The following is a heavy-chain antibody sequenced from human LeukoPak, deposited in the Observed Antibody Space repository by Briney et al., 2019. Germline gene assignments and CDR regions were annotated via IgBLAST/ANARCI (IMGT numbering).Heavy chain of an antibody. V-gene: IGHV3-53*05. CDR2: IYSGGST. CDR3: AKDGVGVGATTIDY. D-gene: IGHD1-26*01. Sequence: WGSLRLSCAASGFTVSSNYMSWVRRAPGKGLEWVSVIYSGGSTYYADSVKGRFTISRDNSKNTLYLQMNSLRAEDTAVYYCAKDGVGVGATTIDYWGQGTLVTVSS. CDR1: GFTVSSNY. J-gene: IGHJ4*02.